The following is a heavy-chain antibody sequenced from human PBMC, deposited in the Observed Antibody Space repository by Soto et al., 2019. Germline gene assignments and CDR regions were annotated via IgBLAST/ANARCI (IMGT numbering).Heavy chain of an antibody. CDR1: GYTFTGYY. J-gene: IGHJ4*02. D-gene: IGHD1-1*01. CDR3: ASAGLTTLELATTF. CDR2: INANSGGT. Sequence: ASVKVSCKTSGYTFTGYYMHWMRQAPGQGLEWMGWINANSGGTKYAQKFQGRVTMTRGTSISTAYMDLSRLTSDDTAMYYCASAGLTTLELATTFWGQGTLVTVSS. V-gene: IGHV1-2*02.